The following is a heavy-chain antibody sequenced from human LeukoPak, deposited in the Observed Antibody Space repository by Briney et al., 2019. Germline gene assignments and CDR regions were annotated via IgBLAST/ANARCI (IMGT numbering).Heavy chain of an antibody. J-gene: IGHJ4*02. Sequence: PGGSLRLSCAASGFTFSSYAMHWFRQAPGKGLEGVAVISYDGSNKYYADSVKGRFTISRDNSKNTLYLQMNSLRAEDTAVYYCAREKIAVAGMGFDYWGQGTLVTVSS. D-gene: IGHD6-19*01. CDR1: GFTFSSYA. CDR3: AREKIAVAGMGFDY. V-gene: IGHV3-30*04. CDR2: ISYDGSNK.